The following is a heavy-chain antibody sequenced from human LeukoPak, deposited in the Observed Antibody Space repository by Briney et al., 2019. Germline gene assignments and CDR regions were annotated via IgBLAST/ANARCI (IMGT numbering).Heavy chain of an antibody. CDR3: ARYYDRTGFDY. CDR1: NGSVRSYY. D-gene: IGHD3-16*01. Sequence: SETLSLTCTVSNGSVRSYYWSWVRQFPGKGLEWIGYIYYSGSTNYNPSLKSRVTISIHTSRNQFSLMLSSVTAADTAMYYCARYYDRTGFDYWGQGTLVTVSS. J-gene: IGHJ4*02. V-gene: IGHV4-59*08. CDR2: IYYSGST.